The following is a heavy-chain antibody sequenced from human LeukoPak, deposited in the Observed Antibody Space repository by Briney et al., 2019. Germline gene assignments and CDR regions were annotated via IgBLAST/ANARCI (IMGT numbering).Heavy chain of an antibody. CDR2: IGSSSGYI. J-gene: IGHJ4*02. D-gene: IGHD5-18*01. CDR1: GFTFSSYS. CDR3: ARGSPVDTGVGDY. V-gene: IGHV3-21*01. Sequence: GGSLRLSCAASGFTFSSYSMNWVRQAPGKGLEWVSSIGSSSGYIYYADSVKGRFTISRDNAKNSLYLQMNSLGAEDTAVYYCARGSPVDTGVGDYWGQGTLVTVSS.